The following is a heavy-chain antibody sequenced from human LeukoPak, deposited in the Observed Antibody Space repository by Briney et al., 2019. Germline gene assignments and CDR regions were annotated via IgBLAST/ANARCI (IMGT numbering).Heavy chain of an antibody. CDR2: IGISSGNT. CDR3: ARDRRYAFDN. D-gene: IGHD5-12*01. CDR1: GFNFIDYS. Sequence: GGSLRLSCAASGFNFIDYSMNWVRQAPGKGLEWISYIGISSGNTKYADSVKGRFTISRDKARNSLYLQMNSLRVEDTAVYYCARDRRYAFDNWGHGTLVTVSS. J-gene: IGHJ4*01. V-gene: IGHV3-48*01.